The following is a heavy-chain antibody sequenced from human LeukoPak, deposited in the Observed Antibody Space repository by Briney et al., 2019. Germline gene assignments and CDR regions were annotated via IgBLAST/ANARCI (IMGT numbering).Heavy chain of an antibody. CDR2: INHSGST. Sequence: PSETLSLTCAVYGGSFSGYYWSWIRQPPGKGLEWIGEINHSGSTNYNPSLKSRVTISVDTSKNQFSLKLSSVTAADTAVYYCARAGVYYDILTGYPDLDVWGKGTTVTVSS. CDR3: ARAGVYYDILTGYPDLDV. J-gene: IGHJ6*04. D-gene: IGHD3-9*01. V-gene: IGHV4-34*01. CDR1: GGSFSGYY.